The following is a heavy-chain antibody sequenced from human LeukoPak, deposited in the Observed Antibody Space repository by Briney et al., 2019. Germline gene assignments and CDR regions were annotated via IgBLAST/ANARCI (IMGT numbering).Heavy chain of an antibody. J-gene: IGHJ4*02. D-gene: IGHD5-18*01. V-gene: IGHV4-59*01. CDR2: IYYRGST. Sequence: SETLSLTCTVSGGSISSYYWSWIRQPPGKGLEWIGYIYYRGSTNYNPSLKSRVTISVDTSKNQFSLKLSSVTAADTAVYYCARDHTAMGFDYWGQGTLVTVSS. CDR1: GGSISSYY. CDR3: ARDHTAMGFDY.